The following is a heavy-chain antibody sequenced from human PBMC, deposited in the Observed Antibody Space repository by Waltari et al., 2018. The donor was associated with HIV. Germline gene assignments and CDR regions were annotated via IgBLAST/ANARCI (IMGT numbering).Heavy chain of an antibody. Sequence: QVQLQESGPGLVKPSETLSLTCTVSGGSISSYYWSWIRQPPGKGLEWIGYIYYSGSTNYNPSRMSRVTISVDTSKNQFSLKLSSVTAADTAVYYCARRGYSYGPYYYYGMDVWGQGTTVTVSS. D-gene: IGHD5-18*01. CDR3: ARRGYSYGPYYYYGMDV. V-gene: IGHV4-59*08. CDR1: GGSISSYY. CDR2: IYYSGST. J-gene: IGHJ6*02.